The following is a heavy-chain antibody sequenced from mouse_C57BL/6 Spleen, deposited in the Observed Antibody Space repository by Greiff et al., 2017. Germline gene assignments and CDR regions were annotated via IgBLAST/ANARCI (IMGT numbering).Heavy chain of an antibody. CDR2: IYPGDGDT. Sequence: QVQLQQSGPELVKPGASVKISCKASGYAFSSSWMNWVKQRPGKGLEWIGRIYPGDGDTNYNGKFKGKATLTADKSSSTAYMQLSSLTSEDSAVYFCARCCYYGKGYFDVWGTGTTVTVSS. CDR3: ARCCYYGKGYFDV. CDR1: GYAFSSSW. V-gene: IGHV1-82*01. D-gene: IGHD2-1*01. J-gene: IGHJ1*03.